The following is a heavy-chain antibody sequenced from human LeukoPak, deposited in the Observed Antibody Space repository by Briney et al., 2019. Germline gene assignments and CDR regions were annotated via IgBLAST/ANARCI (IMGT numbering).Heavy chain of an antibody. Sequence: ASVKVSCKTSSYTFSTYGISWVRQAPGQGLEWMGWISGHDGDTNYAQKFQGRVTMTTDTSTSTAYMELRSLRSDDTAVYYCARDPPPAVAAERVGDYWGQGTLVTVSS. CDR3: ARDPPPAVAAERVGDY. D-gene: IGHD6-19*01. CDR1: SYTFSTYG. J-gene: IGHJ4*02. CDR2: ISGHDGDT. V-gene: IGHV1-18*01.